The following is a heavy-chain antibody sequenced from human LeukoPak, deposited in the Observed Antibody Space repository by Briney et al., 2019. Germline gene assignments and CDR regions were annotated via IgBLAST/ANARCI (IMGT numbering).Heavy chain of an antibody. CDR1: GGSISSYY. J-gene: IGHJ4*02. CDR3: ARYSCTSGTCYYFDY. CDR2: IYSSGST. Sequence: SETLSLTCTVSGGSISSYYWSWIRQPPGKGLEWIGYIYSSGSTQYNPSLKSRVTISVDTPKNQFSLKLSSVTAADTAVYFCARYSCTSGTCYYFDYWGQGILVTVSS. V-gene: IGHV4-59*01. D-gene: IGHD2-15*01.